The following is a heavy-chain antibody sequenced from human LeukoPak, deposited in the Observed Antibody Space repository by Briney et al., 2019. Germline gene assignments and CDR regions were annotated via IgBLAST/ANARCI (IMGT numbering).Heavy chain of an antibody. CDR2: INPSSGDT. CDR3: ARESLAGQWLGPRGNNWFDP. V-gene: IGHV1-2*06. J-gene: IGHJ5*02. CDR1: AYTFTDYY. D-gene: IGHD6-19*01. Sequence: ASVKVSCKASAYTFTDYYVHWVRQAPGQGLEWMGRINPSSGDTNYAQNFQGRVTMTRDTSISTAYMELSRLRSDDTAVYYCARESLAGQWLGPRGNNWFDPWGQGTLVTVSS.